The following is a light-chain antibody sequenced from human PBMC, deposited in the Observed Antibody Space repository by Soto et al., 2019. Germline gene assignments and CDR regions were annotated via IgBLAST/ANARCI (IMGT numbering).Light chain of an antibody. CDR2: AAS. CDR3: QQTYRIPLT. Sequence: DIHMTQYTSSQTLSVGDRVNVNCXASQSIRGYLNWYQHKPGTDPKLLIFAASRLQTGVPLRFSGSGSGTNFTLTISNLHPEDFATYSCQQTYRIPLTFGGGTMVDI. CDR1: QSIRGY. V-gene: IGKV1-39*01. J-gene: IGKJ4*01.